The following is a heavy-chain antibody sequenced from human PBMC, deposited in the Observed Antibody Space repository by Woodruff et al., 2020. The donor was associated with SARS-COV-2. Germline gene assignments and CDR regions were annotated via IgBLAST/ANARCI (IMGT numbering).Heavy chain of an antibody. V-gene: IGHV3-74*01. D-gene: IGHD3-3*01. Sequence: GLVWVARINYDWTTAIYADSVKGRFTVSRDNTKNTVYLQMNSLRVDDTAVYSCAVLPSDHFHHWGQGT. CDR2: INYDWTTA. CDR3: AVLPSDHFHH. J-gene: IGHJ1*01.